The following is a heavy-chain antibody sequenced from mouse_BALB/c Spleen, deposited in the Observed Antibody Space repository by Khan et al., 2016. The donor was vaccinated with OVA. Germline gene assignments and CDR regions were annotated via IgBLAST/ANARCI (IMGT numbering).Heavy chain of an antibody. CDR1: GFSLTSYG. V-gene: IGHV2-9*02. CDR3: ARGDGYYEDAMDY. CDR2: IWAGGST. Sequence: VQLKESGPGLVAPSQSLSITCTVSGFSLTSYGVHWVRQPPGKGLEWLGVIWAGGSTNYNSALMSRLSISRDKSKSPVFLKMNSLQTGDTATYYCARGDGYYEDAMDYWGQGTSVTVSS. J-gene: IGHJ4*01. D-gene: IGHD2-3*01.